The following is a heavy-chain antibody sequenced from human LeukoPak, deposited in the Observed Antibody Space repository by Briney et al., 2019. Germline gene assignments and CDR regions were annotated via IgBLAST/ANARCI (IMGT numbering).Heavy chain of an antibody. CDR1: GGTFSSYA. Sequence: SVKVSCKASGGTFSSYAISWVRQAPGQGLEWMGGIIPIFGTANYAQKFQGRVTITADESTSTAYMELSSLRSEDTAVYYCASSGSREYNWFDPWGQGTLVTVSS. J-gene: IGHJ5*02. D-gene: IGHD1-26*01. CDR3: ASSGSREYNWFDP. CDR2: IIPIFGTA. V-gene: IGHV1-69*13.